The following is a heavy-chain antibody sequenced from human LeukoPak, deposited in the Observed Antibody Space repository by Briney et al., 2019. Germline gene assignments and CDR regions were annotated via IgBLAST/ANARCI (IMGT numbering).Heavy chain of an antibody. CDR1: GFTFSTYS. CDR3: ARDLGYKDYVSAFDI. Sequence: PGGSLRLPCAASGFTFSTYSMNWVRQAPGKGLEWVSSISSSGSYIYYADSVKGRFTISRDNAKNSLYLQMNSLRAEDTALYYCARDLGYKDYVSAFDIWGQGTMVTVSS. D-gene: IGHD5-24*01. J-gene: IGHJ3*02. V-gene: IGHV3-21*04. CDR2: ISSSGSYI.